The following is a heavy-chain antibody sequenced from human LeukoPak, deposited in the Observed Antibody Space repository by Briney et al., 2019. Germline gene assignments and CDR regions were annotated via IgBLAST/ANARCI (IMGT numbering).Heavy chain of an antibody. CDR2: ISGSGGST. CDR1: GFTFSSYG. D-gene: IGHD5-18*01. Sequence: GGTLGLSCAASGFTFSSYGMSWVRQAPGKGLEWVSAISGSGGSTYYADSVKGRFTISRDNSKNTLYLQMNSLRAEDTAVYYCAKDVDTAMDPPLDYWGQGTLVTVSS. CDR3: AKDVDTAMDPPLDY. J-gene: IGHJ4*02. V-gene: IGHV3-23*01.